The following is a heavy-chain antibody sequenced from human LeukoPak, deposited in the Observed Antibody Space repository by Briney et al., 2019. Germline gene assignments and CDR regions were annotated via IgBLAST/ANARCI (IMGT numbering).Heavy chain of an antibody. CDR1: GFTFSSYG. CDR3: AKVGDDYYDSSGYYD. V-gene: IGHV3-30*18. CDR2: ISYDGSNK. D-gene: IGHD3-22*01. J-gene: IGHJ4*02. Sequence: PGGSLRLSCAASGFTFSSYGMHWVRQAPGKGLEWVAVISYDGSNKYYADSVKGRFTISRDNSKNTLYLQMNSLRAEDTAVYYCAKVGDDYYDSSGYYDWGQGTLVTVSS.